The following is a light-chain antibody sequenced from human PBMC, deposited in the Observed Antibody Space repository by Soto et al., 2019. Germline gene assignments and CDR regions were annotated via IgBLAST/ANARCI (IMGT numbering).Light chain of an antibody. CDR1: QDISRW. CDR2: AAS. CDR3: KQSKSFPLT. Sequence: DIQMTQPPSSLSASVGDRVTITCRASQDISRWLAWYQQKPGKAPKVLIYAASSLESGVPSRFSGSGSGTDFSLTISSLQPEDFATYYCKQSKSFPLTFGGGTKVDIK. J-gene: IGKJ4*01. V-gene: IGKV1-12*01.